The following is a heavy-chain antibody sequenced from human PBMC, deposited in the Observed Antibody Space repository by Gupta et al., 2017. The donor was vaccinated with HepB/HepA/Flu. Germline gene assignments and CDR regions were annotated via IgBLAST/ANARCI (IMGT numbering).Heavy chain of an antibody. J-gene: IGHJ6*03. CDR3: ARAGQSTIFELMGYYYMDV. CDR2: INPNSGGT. V-gene: IGHV1-2*02. Sequence: QVQLVQSGAEVKKPGASVKVSCQASGYTFTGYYMHWVRQAPGQGLEWMGWINPNSGGTNYAQKFQGRVTMTRDTSISTAYMELSRLRSDDTAVYYCARAGQSTIFELMGYYYMDVWGKGTTVTVSS. D-gene: IGHD3-3*01. CDR1: GYTFTGYY.